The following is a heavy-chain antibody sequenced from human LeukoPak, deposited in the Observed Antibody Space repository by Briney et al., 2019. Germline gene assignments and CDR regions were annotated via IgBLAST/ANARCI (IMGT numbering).Heavy chain of an antibody. CDR3: AAGRTVMDTVTYFDY. CDR1: GFTFTSSA. D-gene: IGHD5-18*01. J-gene: IGHJ4*02. CDR2: IVVGSGNT. V-gene: IGHV1-58*01. Sequence: SVKVSCKASGFTFTSSAVQWVRQARGQRLEWIGWIVVGSGNTNYAQKFQERVTITRDMSTSTAYMELSSLRSEDTAVYYCAAGRTVMDTVTYFDYWGQGTLVTVSS.